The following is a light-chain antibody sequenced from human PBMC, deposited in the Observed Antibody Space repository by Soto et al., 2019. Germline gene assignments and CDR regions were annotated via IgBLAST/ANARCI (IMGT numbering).Light chain of an antibody. V-gene: IGKV3-20*01. J-gene: IGKJ4*01. CDR2: GIS. CDR1: QSVRNNY. CDR3: QQYGNSPLT. Sequence: EIVLTQSPGTLSLSPGERATLSCRASQSVRNNYLAWYQQKPGQAPRLLIYGISSRATGIPDRVIGSGSGTDFTLTITRLEPEDFAMYYCQQYGNSPLTFGGGTKVEIK.